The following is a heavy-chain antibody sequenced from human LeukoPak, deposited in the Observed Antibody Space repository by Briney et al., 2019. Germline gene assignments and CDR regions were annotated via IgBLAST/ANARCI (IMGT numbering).Heavy chain of an antibody. J-gene: IGHJ5*02. CDR3: ARILA. V-gene: IGHV3-7*03. CDR1: GFTFSRHW. D-gene: IGHD2-15*01. Sequence: GSLRLSCAASGFTFSRHWMTWVRQTPGKGLEWAANIKPDGSEKYYVDSVKGRFTISRDNAKNSLYLQMDSLRAEDTAVYYCARILAWGQGTLVTVSS. CDR2: IKPDGSEK.